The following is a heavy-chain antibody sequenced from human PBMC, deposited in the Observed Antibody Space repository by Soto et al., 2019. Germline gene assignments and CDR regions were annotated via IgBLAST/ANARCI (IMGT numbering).Heavy chain of an antibody. Sequence: SETLSLTCTVSGGSISSYYWSWIRQPPGKGLEWIGYIYYSGSTNYNPSLKSRVTISVDTSKNQFSLKLSSVTAADTVVYYCARELELKYWGQGTLVTVSS. CDR2: IYYSGST. V-gene: IGHV4-59*01. J-gene: IGHJ4*02. D-gene: IGHD1-7*01. CDR1: GGSISSYY. CDR3: ARELELKY.